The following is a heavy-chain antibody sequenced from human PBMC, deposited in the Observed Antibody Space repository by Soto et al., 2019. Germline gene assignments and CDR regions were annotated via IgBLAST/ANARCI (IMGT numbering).Heavy chain of an antibody. CDR2: LSSSSSYI. Sequence: EVQLVESGGGLVKPGGSLRLSCAASGFTFSSYNMNWVRQAPGKGLECVSSLSSSSSYIYYADSVKGRFTISRDNAKNALYLQMNSLRAEDTAVYYCAGGGIMYGDYRSMDVWGKGTTVTVSS. J-gene: IGHJ6*03. D-gene: IGHD4-17*01. CDR1: GFTFSSYN. V-gene: IGHV3-21*01. CDR3: AGGGIMYGDYRSMDV.